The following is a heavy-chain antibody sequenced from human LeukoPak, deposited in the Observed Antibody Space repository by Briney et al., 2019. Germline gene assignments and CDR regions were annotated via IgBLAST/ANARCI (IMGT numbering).Heavy chain of an antibody. CDR2: IKSETGGGTT. CDR1: GFTFSNAY. V-gene: IGHV3-15*01. J-gene: IGHJ4*02. CDR3: ATSGEHWEVFDY. D-gene: IGHD1-26*01. Sequence: PGESLRRSCTASGFTFSNAYMSWVRQAPGKGLEWVGRIKSETGGGTTDYAALVKGTFTISRDHSKNTLYLQMNSLKIEDTAVYYCATSGEHWEVFDYWGRGALVTISS.